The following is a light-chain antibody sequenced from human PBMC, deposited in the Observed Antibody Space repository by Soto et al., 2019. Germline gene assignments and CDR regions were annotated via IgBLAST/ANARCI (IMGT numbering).Light chain of an antibody. V-gene: IGKV1-5*03. Sequence: DIPMTQSPSTLSASVGDRVTITCRASQSISSWLAWYQQKPGKVPNLLIYKASRLESGVPSRFSGSGSGTESTLTISRLQPDDFATYYCQQYYSYPWTFGQGTNVEIK. CDR1: QSISSW. CDR3: QQYYSYPWT. J-gene: IGKJ1*01. CDR2: KAS.